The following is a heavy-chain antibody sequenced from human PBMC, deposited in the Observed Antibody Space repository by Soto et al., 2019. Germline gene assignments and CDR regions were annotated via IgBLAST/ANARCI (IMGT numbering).Heavy chain of an antibody. CDR2: IFYSGTA. J-gene: IGHJ4*02. CDR1: GASIDSSAYY. Sequence: SETLSLTCTVSGASIDSSAYYWAWIRQPPGKGLEWIGSIFYSGTAYYNPSLAGRVTMSVDTPKNQFSLNLNSVTAADTAVYFCGRPGGDLLMPSDYWGQGTLVTVSS. D-gene: IGHD2-21*02. V-gene: IGHV4-39*01. CDR3: GRPGGDLLMPSDY.